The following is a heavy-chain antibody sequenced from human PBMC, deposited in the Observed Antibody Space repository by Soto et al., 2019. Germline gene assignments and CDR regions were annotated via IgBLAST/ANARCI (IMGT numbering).Heavy chain of an antibody. D-gene: IGHD2-15*01. CDR3: ARDCCYDGICYSASYS. CDR1: GFSFSTYN. CDR2: ISTTSFTI. V-gene: IGHV3-48*02. Sequence: EVRLMESGGGLVQPGGSLRLSCAASGFSFSTYNMDWVRQAPGKGPEWIAYISTTSFTIYYADSVKGRFTISRDNDRNSLYREMNSLRDEDTAVYYCARDCCYDGICYSASYSWGQGTLVTVSS. J-gene: IGHJ4*02.